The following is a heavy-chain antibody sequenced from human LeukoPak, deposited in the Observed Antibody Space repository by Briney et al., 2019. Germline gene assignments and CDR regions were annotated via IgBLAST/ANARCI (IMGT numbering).Heavy chain of an antibody. D-gene: IGHD3-22*01. Sequence: ASVKVSCKASGGTFSSYAIIWVRQAPGQGLEWMGGIIPIFGTANYAQKFQGRVTITTDESTSTAYMELSSLRSEDTAVYYCVVGYYDSSGHAYFDYWGQGTLVTVSS. J-gene: IGHJ4*02. V-gene: IGHV1-69*05. CDR3: VVGYYDSSGHAYFDY. CDR1: GGTFSSYA. CDR2: IIPIFGTA.